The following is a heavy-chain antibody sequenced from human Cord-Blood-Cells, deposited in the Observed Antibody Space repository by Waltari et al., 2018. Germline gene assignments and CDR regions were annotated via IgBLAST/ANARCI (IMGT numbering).Heavy chain of an antibody. D-gene: IGHD6-19*01. J-gene: IGHJ1*01. Sequence: EVQLVESGGGVVQPGGSLRLSCAASGLTFVDFAFHWVRQAPGQGLEWVSLISGDGCSTYADSVKGRFTISRDNSKNSLYLQMNSLRTEDTALYYCAKDIGPVAEYFQHWGQGTLVTVSS. CDR2: ISGDGCST. CDR1: GLTFVDFA. CDR3: AKDIGPVAEYFQH. V-gene: IGHV3-43*02.